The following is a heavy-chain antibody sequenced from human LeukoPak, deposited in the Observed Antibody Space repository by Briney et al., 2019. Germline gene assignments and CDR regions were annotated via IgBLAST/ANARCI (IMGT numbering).Heavy chain of an antibody. CDR2: ISYDGSNK. CDR1: GFTFSSYA. J-gene: IGHJ5*02. D-gene: IGHD6-19*01. CDR3: AKSLGYSSGWYRGVFWFDP. V-gene: IGHV3-30-3*01. Sequence: GGSLRLSCAASGFTFSSYAMHWVRQAPGKGLEWVAVISYDGSNKYYADSVKGRFTISRDNSKNTLYLQMNSLRAEDTAVYYCAKSLGYSSGWYRGVFWFDPWGQGTLVTVSS.